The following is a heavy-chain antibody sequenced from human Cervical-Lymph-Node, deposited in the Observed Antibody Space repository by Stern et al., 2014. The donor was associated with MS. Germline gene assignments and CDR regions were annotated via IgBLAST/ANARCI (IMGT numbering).Heavy chain of an antibody. CDR1: GASISSGSYY. J-gene: IGHJ4*02. V-gene: IGHV4-61*02. D-gene: IGHD4-17*01. Sequence: QVQLQESGPGLVKPSQTLSLTCTVSGASISSGSYYWSWIRQPAGKGLEWIGRTYTSGSPNYTPSLKIRLTISVDTSKNQFSLKLSSVTAADTAVYYCARIGYYGDSSNYWGQGTLVTVSS. CDR2: TYTSGSP. CDR3: ARIGYYGDSSNY.